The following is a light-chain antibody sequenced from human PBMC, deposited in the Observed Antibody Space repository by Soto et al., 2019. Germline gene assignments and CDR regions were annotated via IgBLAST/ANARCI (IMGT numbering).Light chain of an antibody. CDR3: QHYKNWPPWT. V-gene: IGKV3-15*01. J-gene: IGKJ1*01. Sequence: EIVMTQSPATLSVSPGERATLSCRASQSVTSNLAWYQQKPGQAHRLLIYGASTSATGIPASFSGSGSGTEFTLTISSLQSEDFAVYYCQHYKNWPPWTFGQGTKVEIK. CDR2: GAS. CDR1: QSVTSN.